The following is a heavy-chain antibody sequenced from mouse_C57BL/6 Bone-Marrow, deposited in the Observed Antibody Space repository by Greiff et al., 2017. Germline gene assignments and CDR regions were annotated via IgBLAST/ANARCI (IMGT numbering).Heavy chain of an antibody. V-gene: IGHV1-59*01. CDR2: IDPSDSYT. Sequence: QVQLQQPGAELVRPGTSVKLSCKASGYTFTSYWMHWVKQRPGQGLEWIGVIDPSDSYTNYNQKFKGKATLTVDTSSSTAYMQLSSLTSEDSAVYYCARTYPVAYWGQGTLVTVSA. CDR1: GYTFTSYW. J-gene: IGHJ3*01. D-gene: IGHD5-1*01. CDR3: ARTYPVAY.